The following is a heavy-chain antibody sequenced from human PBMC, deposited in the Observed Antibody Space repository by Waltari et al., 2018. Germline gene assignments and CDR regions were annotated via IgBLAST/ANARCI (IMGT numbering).Heavy chain of an antibody. CDR3: AREVVPSSTIVLNWFDP. CDR1: GYIFTSYA. D-gene: IGHD2-2*01. Sequence: QVQLVQSGSELKKPGASVKISCKASGYIFTSYAINWLRQAPGKGPELMGRITNSPRNPTYVQGFRGVYVFTLDTSVNTAYLEINSLKTEDTAIYYCAREVVPSSTIVLNWFDPWGQGTQVTVSS. J-gene: IGHJ5*02. V-gene: IGHV7-4-1*02. CDR2: ITNSPRNP.